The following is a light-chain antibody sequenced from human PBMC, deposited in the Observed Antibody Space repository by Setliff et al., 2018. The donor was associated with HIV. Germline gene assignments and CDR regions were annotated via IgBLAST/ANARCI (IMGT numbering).Light chain of an antibody. Sequence: QSALTQPASVSGSPGQSIAIACTGASGDISDYVSWYQLHPGKAPKLMIYDVSYRPSGVSSRFSGSRSGNTASLTISGLQPEDEADYFYCSYSGDSVWVFGAGTKVTVL. J-gene: IGLJ3*02. CDR1: SGDISDY. V-gene: IGLV2-14*03. CDR3: CSYSGDSVWV. CDR2: DVS.